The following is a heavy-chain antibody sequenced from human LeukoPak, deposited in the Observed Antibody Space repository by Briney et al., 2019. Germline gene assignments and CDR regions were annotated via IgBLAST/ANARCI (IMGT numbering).Heavy chain of an antibody. V-gene: IGHV1-2*02. J-gene: IGHJ6*03. CDR2: INPNSGGT. CDR1: GYTFTDYY. CDR3: ARGVITPFDYYYYMDV. Sequence: ASVKVSCKASGYTFTDYYMHWVRQAPEQGLEWMGWINPNSGGTNYTQNFQGRVTMTRDTSISTAYMALSRLRSDDTAVYYCARGVITPFDYYYYMDVWGKGTTVTISS. D-gene: IGHD3-22*01.